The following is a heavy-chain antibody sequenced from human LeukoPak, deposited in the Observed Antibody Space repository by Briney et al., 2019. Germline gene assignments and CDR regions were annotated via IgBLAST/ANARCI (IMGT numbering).Heavy chain of an antibody. CDR2: IYYSGST. J-gene: IGHJ4*02. Sequence: SETLSLTCTVSGGSINNYYWSWIRQPPGKGLEWIGYIYYSGSTNYNPSLMSRVTISVDTSKDQFSLKLSSVTAADTAVYYCARFNSGSYSHFDYWGQGTLVTVSS. V-gene: IGHV4-59*01. CDR3: ARFNSGSYSHFDY. CDR1: GGSINNYY. D-gene: IGHD1-26*01.